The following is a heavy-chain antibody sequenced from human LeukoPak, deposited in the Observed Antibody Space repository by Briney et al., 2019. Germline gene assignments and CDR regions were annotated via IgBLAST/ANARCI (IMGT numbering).Heavy chain of an antibody. V-gene: IGHV3-11*01. D-gene: IGHD2-2*01. CDR1: GFTFSDYY. J-gene: IGHJ4*02. Sequence: GGSLRLSCAASGFTFSDYYMSWIRQAPGKGLEWVSYISSSGSTIYYADSVKGRFTISRDNAKNSLYLQMNSLRAEDTAVYYCARDARDGYCSSTSCPTHFDCWGQGTLVTVSS. CDR2: ISSSGSTI. CDR3: ARDARDGYCSSTSCPTHFDC.